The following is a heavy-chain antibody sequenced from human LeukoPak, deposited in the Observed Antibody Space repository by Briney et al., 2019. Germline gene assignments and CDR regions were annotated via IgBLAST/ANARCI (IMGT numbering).Heavy chain of an antibody. CDR1: GLTFSNAW. V-gene: IGHV3-15*01. CDR3: ATASSGLFY. Sequence: GESLRLSVAASGLTFSNAWMSWVRQAPGEGLGWVGRIKRKTDGETTEYIAPVKGRFTISRDDSKNTLYLQMNSLKTEDTGVYYCATASSGLFYWGQGTLVTVSS. J-gene: IGHJ4*02. CDR2: IKRKTDGETT. D-gene: IGHD3-16*01.